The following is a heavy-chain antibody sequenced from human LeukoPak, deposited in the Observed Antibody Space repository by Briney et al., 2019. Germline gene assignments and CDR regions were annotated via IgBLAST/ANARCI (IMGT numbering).Heavy chain of an antibody. CDR2: IYPGDSDT. D-gene: IGHD3-10*01. CDR3: ARHSYYGSGSYYMSPGVYYYYYMDV. J-gene: IGHJ6*03. V-gene: IGHV5-51*01. CDR1: GYSFTSYW. Sequence: GESLKISCKGSGYSFTSYWIGWVRQMPGKGLEWMGIIYPGDSDTRYSPSFQGQVTISADKSISTAYLQWSSLKASDTAMYYCARHSYYGSGSYYMSPGVYYYYYMDVWGKGTTVTVSS.